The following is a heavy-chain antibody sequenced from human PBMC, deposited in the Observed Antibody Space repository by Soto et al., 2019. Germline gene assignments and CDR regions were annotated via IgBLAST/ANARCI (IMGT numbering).Heavy chain of an antibody. CDR1: GVTFSYYY. CDR2: ISSSGSTI. V-gene: IGHV3-11*01. D-gene: IGHD3-22*01. J-gene: IGHJ4*02. CDR3: ARETMIVPEYYFDY. Sequence: GGSLRLSCAASGVTFSYYYMSWIRQAPGKGLEWVSYISSSGSTIYYADSVKGRFTISRDNAKNSLYLQMTSLRAEDTAVYYCARETMIVPEYYFDYLGQGTLVTVSS.